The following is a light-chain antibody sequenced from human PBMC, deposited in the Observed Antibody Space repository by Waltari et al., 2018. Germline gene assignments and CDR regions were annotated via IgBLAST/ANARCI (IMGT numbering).Light chain of an antibody. CDR2: QDT. J-gene: IGLJ3*02. CDR1: KLGDKY. Sequence: SYELTQPPSVSVSPGQTASITCSGDKLGDKYASWYQQKPGQSPVLVIYQDTKRPSGIPRRFPGSNSGNTATLTISGTQGMDEADYYCLAWDSSTAWVFGGGTKLTVL. V-gene: IGLV3-1*01. CDR3: LAWDSSTAWV.